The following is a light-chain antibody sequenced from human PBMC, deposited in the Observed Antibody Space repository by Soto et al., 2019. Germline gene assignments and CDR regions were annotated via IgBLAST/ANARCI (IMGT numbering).Light chain of an antibody. V-gene: IGLV1-44*01. Sequence: QSALTQPPSASGTHGLRVTFSCSGSSSNIGSNPVSWYQLLPGTAPKLLIYDNERPSGVPDRFSGSKSGTSASLAISGLQSDDEADYYCAGWDASLNGVVFGGGTKLTVL. CDR1: SSNIGSNP. CDR2: DN. J-gene: IGLJ2*01. CDR3: AGWDASLNGVV.